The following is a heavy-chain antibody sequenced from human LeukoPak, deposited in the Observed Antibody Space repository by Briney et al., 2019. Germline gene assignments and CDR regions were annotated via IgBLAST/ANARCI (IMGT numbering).Heavy chain of an antibody. CDR2: IYYSGST. CDR1: GGSISSSSYY. Sequence: SETLSLTCTVSGGSISSSSYYWGWIRQPPGKGLEWIGSIYYSGSTYYNPSLKSRVTITVDTSKNQFALKLSSVTAADTAVDYCAKDIGSSQPRDNWGQGTLVTVSS. CDR3: AKDIGSSQPRDN. J-gene: IGHJ4*02. V-gene: IGHV4-39*06. D-gene: IGHD6-6*01.